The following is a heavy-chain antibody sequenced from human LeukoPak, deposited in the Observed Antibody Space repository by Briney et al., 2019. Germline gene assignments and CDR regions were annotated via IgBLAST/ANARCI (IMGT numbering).Heavy chain of an antibody. CDR2: IYYSGST. J-gene: IGHJ4*02. D-gene: IGHD1-26*01. V-gene: IGHV4-39*07. CDR3: ARDRVGATNPTFDF. CDR1: ARSISSRSYY. Sequence: SETLSLTCTVYARSISSRSYYWGWIREPPGKGLEWIGSIYYSGSTYYNPSHKSRVTISVDTSKNQFSLKLSSVTAAHTAVYYCARDRVGATNPTFDFGGQGTLVTVSS.